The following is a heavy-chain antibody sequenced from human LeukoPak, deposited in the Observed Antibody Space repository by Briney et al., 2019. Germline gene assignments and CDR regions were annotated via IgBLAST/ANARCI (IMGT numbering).Heavy chain of an antibody. D-gene: IGHD3-22*01. J-gene: IGHJ4*02. CDR1: GGSISSGGYY. V-gene: IGHV4-39*07. CDR3: ARGSADSSSRFVDY. CDR2: INRSGST. Sequence: SSETLSLTCTVSGGSISSGGYYWSWIRQPPGKGLEWIGEINRSGSTNYNPSLKSRVTISVDTSKNQFSLKLSSVTAADTAVYYCARGSADSSSRFVDYWGQGTLVTVSS.